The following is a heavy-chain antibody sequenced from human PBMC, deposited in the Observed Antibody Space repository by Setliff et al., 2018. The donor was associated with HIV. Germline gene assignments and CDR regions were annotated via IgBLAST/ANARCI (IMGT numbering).Heavy chain of an antibody. CDR1: GGAYPTFA. CDR2: IIPIYGTA. D-gene: IGHD2-21*02. V-gene: IGHV1-69*13. CDR3: ASDSPTARSEEVSEHFYFYMDV. Sequence: GASVKVSCKASGGAYPTFAFNWVRQAPGQGLEWMGGIIPIYGTANYAQRFLGRATITADGSTSTMELTSLTSEDTAVYYCASDSPTARSEEVSEHFYFYMDVWGRGTTVTVSS. J-gene: IGHJ6*03.